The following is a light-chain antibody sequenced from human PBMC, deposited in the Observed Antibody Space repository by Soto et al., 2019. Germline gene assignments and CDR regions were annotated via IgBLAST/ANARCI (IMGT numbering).Light chain of an antibody. Sequence: EIVLTQSPGTLSLSPGERATLSCRASQSVSSSYLAWYQQKPGQAPRLLIYGASSRATGIPDRFSGSGSGTDFTLTISRLEPEDFAVYYCQQYGSSPPTTFGQGTRLELN. J-gene: IGKJ5*01. CDR3: QQYGSSPPTT. CDR1: QSVSSSY. V-gene: IGKV3-20*01. CDR2: GAS.